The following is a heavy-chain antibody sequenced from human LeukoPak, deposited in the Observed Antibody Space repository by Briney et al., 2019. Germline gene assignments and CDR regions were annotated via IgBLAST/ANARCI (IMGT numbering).Heavy chain of an antibody. CDR1: GGSISSSSYY. CDR3: ASLKGVVPN. Sequence: SETLSLTCTVSGGSISSSSYYWGWIRQPPGKGLEWIGSIYYSGSTYYNPSLKSRVTISVDTSKNQFSLKLSSVTAADTAVYYCASLKGVVPNWGQGTLVTVSS. D-gene: IGHD2-15*01. V-gene: IGHV4-39*07. CDR2: IYYSGST. J-gene: IGHJ4*02.